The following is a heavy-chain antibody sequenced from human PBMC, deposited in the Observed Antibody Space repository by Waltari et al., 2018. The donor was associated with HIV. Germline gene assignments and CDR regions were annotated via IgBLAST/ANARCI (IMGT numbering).Heavy chain of an antibody. CDR1: GFPFRAFT. Sequence: EVQLVESGGGLVEPGGSLRVSCETSGFPFRAFTIHWVRQSPGKALEWVSSISGTGGLIYYSNSVKGRFTISRDSAKDSVYLQMNSLRADDSAVYFCARDRGSGWSEDYGMDVWGQGTAVTVAS. D-gene: IGHD6-19*01. CDR2: ISGTGGLI. V-gene: IGHV3-21*02. J-gene: IGHJ6*02. CDR3: ARDRGSGWSEDYGMDV.